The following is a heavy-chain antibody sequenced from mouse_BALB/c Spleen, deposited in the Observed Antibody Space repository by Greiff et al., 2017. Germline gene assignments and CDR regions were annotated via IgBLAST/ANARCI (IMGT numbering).Heavy chain of an antibody. V-gene: IGHV2-9*02. CDR1: GFSLTSYG. J-gene: IGHJ2*01. CDR3: ARFITTVEGYFDY. CDR2: IWAGGST. D-gene: IGHD1-1*01. Sequence: VQLVESGPGLVAPSQSLSITCTVSGFSLTSYGVHWVRQPPGKGLEWLGVIWAGGSTNYNSALMSRLSISKDNSKSQVFLKMNSLQTDDTAMYYCARFITTVEGYFDYWGQGTTLTVSS.